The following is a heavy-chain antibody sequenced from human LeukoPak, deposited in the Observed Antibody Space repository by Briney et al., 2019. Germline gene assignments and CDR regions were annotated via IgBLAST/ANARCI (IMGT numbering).Heavy chain of an antibody. V-gene: IGHV3-23*01. CDR3: ARLSGTFGTTSRIFDY. Sequence: GGSLRLSCAASGFSFVTYAMIWVRRTPGKGLEWVSAISGGGDATYYTDFVKGRFTISRDNSQSTVYLRLNRLRAEDTAVYYCARLSGTFGTTSRIFDYWGQGVLVTVSS. CDR1: GFSFVTYA. D-gene: IGHD1-1*01. CDR2: ISGGGDAT. J-gene: IGHJ4*02.